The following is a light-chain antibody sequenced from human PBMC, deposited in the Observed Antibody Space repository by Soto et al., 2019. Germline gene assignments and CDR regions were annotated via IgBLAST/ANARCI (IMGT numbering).Light chain of an antibody. CDR2: GAS. V-gene: IGKV3-15*01. CDR3: QHYNDWPT. Sequence: EIVLTHSPATLSLSPGEIATLSCRASQSVSSYLAWYQQKPGQAPRLLIYGASTRATGIPARFSGSGSGTEFTLTISSLQSEDFAVYYCQHYNDWPTFGQGTKVDIK. CDR1: QSVSSY. J-gene: IGKJ1*01.